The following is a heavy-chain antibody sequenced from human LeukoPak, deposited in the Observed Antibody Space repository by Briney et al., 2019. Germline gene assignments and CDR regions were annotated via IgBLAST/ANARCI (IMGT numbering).Heavy chain of an antibody. D-gene: IGHD3-22*01. CDR2: IRGSGGST. Sequence: PGGSLRLSCEASGFTFSGYAMSWVRQAPGKGLEWVSAIRGSGGSTDYADSVKGRFTISRDDSTNTLYLQMNSLRAEDTAVYFCAKYDSSAYYYASTDYWGQGTLVTVSS. CDR1: GFTFSGYA. J-gene: IGHJ4*02. CDR3: AKYDSSAYYYASTDY. V-gene: IGHV3-23*01.